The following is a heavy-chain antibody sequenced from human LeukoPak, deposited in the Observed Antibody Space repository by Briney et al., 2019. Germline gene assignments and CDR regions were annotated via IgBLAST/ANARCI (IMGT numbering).Heavy chain of an antibody. CDR1: GDSVSSNSAA. CDR3: ARAPHDILTGFPYYFDY. D-gene: IGHD3-9*01. V-gene: IGHV6-1*01. J-gene: IGHJ4*02. CDR2: TYYRSKLYN. Sequence: SQTLSLTCAISGDSVSSNSAAWNWIRQSPSRGLEWLGRTYYRSKLYNDYAVSVKSRITINPDTSKNQFSLQLNSVTPEDTAVYYCARAPHDILTGFPYYFDYWGQGTLVTVSS.